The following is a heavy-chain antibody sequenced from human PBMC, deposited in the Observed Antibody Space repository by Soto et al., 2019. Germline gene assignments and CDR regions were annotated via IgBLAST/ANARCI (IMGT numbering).Heavy chain of an antibody. CDR3: ASDRKIVGTIGAFDF. CDR1: ENTLTELT. Sequence: ASVKVSCKVPENTLTELTIDWLRQAPGKGLEWMGRSAPEEGEPIYPQKFQGRVSMTEDTSTDTAYMELTRLTSEDTAVYFCASDRKIVGTIGAFDFWGQGTLVTVSS. CDR2: SAPEEGEP. V-gene: IGHV1-24*01. J-gene: IGHJ4*02. D-gene: IGHD1-26*01.